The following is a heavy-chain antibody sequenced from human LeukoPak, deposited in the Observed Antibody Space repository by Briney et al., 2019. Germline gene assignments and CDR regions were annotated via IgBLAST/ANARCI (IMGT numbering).Heavy chain of an antibody. CDR1: GYTFTGYY. D-gene: IGHD6-19*01. J-gene: IGHJ4*02. CDR3: ATTPVYNSGWHKYYFDY. CDR2: INPNSGGT. V-gene: IGHV1-2*02. Sequence: ASVKVSCKASGYTFTGYYMHWVRQAPGQGLEWMGWINPNSGGTNYAQKFQGRVTMTRDTSISTAYMEISGLRSDDTAVYYCATTPVYNSGWHKYYFDYWGQGTLVTVSS.